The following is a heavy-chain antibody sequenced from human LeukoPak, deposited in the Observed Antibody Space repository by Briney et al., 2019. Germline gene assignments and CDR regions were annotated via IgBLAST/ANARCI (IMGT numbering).Heavy chain of an antibody. D-gene: IGHD3-22*01. CDR3: AKEVEINYYDSSGYCAPDY. V-gene: IGHV3-9*01. CDR2: ISWNSGSI. Sequence: PGGSLRLSCAASGFTFDDYAMHWVRQAPGKGLEWVSGISWNSGSIGYADSVKGRFTISRDNAKNSLYLQMNSLRAEDTALYYCAKEVEINYYDSSGYCAPDYWGQGTLVTVSS. CDR1: GFTFDDYA. J-gene: IGHJ4*02.